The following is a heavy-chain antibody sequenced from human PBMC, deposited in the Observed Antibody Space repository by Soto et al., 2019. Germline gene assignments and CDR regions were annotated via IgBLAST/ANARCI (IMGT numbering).Heavy chain of an antibody. D-gene: IGHD1-20*01. CDR3: ARELGITGTSGYYYYYGMDV. V-gene: IGHV4-39*01. CDR2: IYYSGST. J-gene: IGHJ6*02. CDR1: GGSISSSSYY. Sequence: SETLSLTCTVSGGSISSSSYYWGWIRQPPGKGLEWIGSIYYSGSTYYNPSLKSRVTISVDTSKNQFSLKLSSVTAADTAVYYCARELGITGTSGYYYYYGMDVWGQGTTVTVSS.